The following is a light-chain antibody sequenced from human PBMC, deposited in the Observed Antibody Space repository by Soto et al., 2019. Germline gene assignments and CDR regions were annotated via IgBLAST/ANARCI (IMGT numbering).Light chain of an antibody. CDR3: SSYTDRKNLV. Sequence: QSALTQSPSASGSPGQSVTISCTGTSSDIGGYNSVSWYRQHPGKAPKVMIYDVTKRPSGVPDRFSGSKSGNTASLTVSALQAEDEADYYCSSYTDRKNLVFGTGTKVTVL. J-gene: IGLJ1*01. CDR1: SSDIGGYNS. V-gene: IGLV2-8*01. CDR2: DVT.